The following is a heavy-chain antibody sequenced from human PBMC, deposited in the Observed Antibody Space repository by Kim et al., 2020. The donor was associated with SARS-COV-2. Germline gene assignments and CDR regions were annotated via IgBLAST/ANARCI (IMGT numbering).Heavy chain of an antibody. Sequence: SETLSLTCTVSGGSFTSTSYYWAWIRQPPGKGLEWIGTISDSAETFYNPSLKSRVTISADTSKSQFSLRLNSVTAADTAVYYCARHVFMNPGRPVRGMTNWFDPWGQGTLVAVSS. CDR2: ISDSAET. D-gene: IGHD3-10*01. V-gene: IGHV4-39*01. J-gene: IGHJ5*02. CDR3: ARHVFMNPGRPVRGMTNWFDP. CDR1: GGSFTSTSYY.